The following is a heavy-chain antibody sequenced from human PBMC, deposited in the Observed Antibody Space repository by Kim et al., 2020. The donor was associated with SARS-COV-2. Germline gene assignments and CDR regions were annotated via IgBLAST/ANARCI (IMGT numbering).Heavy chain of an antibody. CDR1: GYTFTGYY. J-gene: IGHJ4*02. D-gene: IGHD6-13*01. CDR3: ARSTRVRWAYSSSWNFDY. CDR2: INPNSGGT. Sequence: ASVKVSCKASGYTFTGYYMHWVRQAPGQGLEWMGWINPNSGGTNYAQKFQGWVTMTRDTSISTAYMELSRLRSDDTAVYYCARSTRVRWAYSSSWNFDYWGQGTLVTVSS. V-gene: IGHV1-2*04.